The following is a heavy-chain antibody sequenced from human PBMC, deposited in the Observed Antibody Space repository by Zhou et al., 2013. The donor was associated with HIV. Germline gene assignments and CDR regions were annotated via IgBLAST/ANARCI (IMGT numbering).Heavy chain of an antibody. J-gene: IGHJ5*02. CDR1: GGTFSSYA. CDR2: IIPILGIA. Sequence: QVQLVQSGAEVKKPGSSVKVSCKASGGTFSSYAISWVRQAPGQGLEWMGRIIPILGIANYAQKFQGRVTITADKSTSTAYMELSSLRSEDTAVYYCAREDIVVVPAATHPPWFDPWGQGTLVTVSS. CDR3: AREDIVVVPAATHPPWFDP. D-gene: IGHD2-2*01. V-gene: IGHV1-69*04.